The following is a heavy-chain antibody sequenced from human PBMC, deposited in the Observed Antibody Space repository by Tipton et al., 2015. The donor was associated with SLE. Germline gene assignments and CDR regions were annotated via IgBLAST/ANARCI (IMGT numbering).Heavy chain of an antibody. CDR3: AKDGHRYDFWSGSGVFYYYYMDV. CDR1: RFTFSSYA. D-gene: IGHD3-3*01. Sequence: SLRLSCAASRFTFSSYAMHWVRQAPGKGLEWVAFIRYDGSNKYYADSVKGRFTISRDNSKNTLYLQMNSLRAEDTAVYYCAKDGHRYDFWSGSGVFYYYYMDVWGKGTTVTVSS. J-gene: IGHJ6*03. CDR2: IRYDGSNK. V-gene: IGHV3-30*02.